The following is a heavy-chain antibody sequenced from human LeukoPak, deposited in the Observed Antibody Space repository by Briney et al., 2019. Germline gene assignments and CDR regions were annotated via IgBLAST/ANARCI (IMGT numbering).Heavy chain of an antibody. CDR1: GFTFSSYG. CDR2: INTSGGST. V-gene: IGHV3-23*01. D-gene: IGHD3-22*01. Sequence: GGSLRLSCAASGFTFSSYGMSWVRQAPGKGLEWVSAINTSGGSTYYADSVKGRFTISRDNSKNTLYLQMNSLRAEDTAVYYCAKVSDYYDSPLDYWGQGTLVTVSS. J-gene: IGHJ4*02. CDR3: AKVSDYYDSPLDY.